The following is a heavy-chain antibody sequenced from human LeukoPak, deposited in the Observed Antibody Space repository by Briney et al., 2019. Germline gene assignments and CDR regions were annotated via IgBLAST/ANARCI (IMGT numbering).Heavy chain of an antibody. V-gene: IGHV3-48*03. D-gene: IGHD2-8*01. CDR3: ANGYCTIGVCYTFVLGY. CDR2: ISSSGSTI. J-gene: IGHJ4*02. CDR1: GFTFSNYE. Sequence: GGSLRLSCAASGFTFSNYEMNWVRQAPGKGLEWVSYISSSGSTIYYADSVKGRFTISRDNSKNTLYLQMNSLRAEDTAVYYCANGYCTIGVCYTFVLGYWGQGTLVTVSS.